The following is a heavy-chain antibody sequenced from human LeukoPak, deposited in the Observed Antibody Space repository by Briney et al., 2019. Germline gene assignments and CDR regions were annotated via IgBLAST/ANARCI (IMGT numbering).Heavy chain of an antibody. D-gene: IGHD2-8*01. CDR3: ARDNGVDYWYSDI. V-gene: IGHV4-4*07. CDR1: GASISTYY. J-gene: IGHJ2*01. Sequence: SETLSLTCTVSGASISTYYWSWIRQPAGKGLEWIGRMYTTGSTNYNPSLKSRVTMSVDTSNNQLPLRLSSVTAADTAVYYCARDNGVDYWYSDIWGRGTLVTVSS. CDR2: MYTTGST.